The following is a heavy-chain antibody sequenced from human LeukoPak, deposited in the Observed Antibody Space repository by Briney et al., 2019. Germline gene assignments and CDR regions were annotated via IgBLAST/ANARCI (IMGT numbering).Heavy chain of an antibody. CDR3: VKEVREYCPVVNCYGWFDP. J-gene: IGHJ5*02. CDR1: GFTFSTYW. CDR2: ISGSGGST. V-gene: IGHV3-23*01. Sequence: GGSLRLSCAASGFTFSTYWLHWVGQAPGKGLVWVSAISGSGGSTYYADSVRGRFTISRDNYNNSTMYLQMNSLRADDAALYYCVKEVREYCPVVNCYGWFDPWGQGSLVTVSS. D-gene: IGHD2/OR15-2a*01.